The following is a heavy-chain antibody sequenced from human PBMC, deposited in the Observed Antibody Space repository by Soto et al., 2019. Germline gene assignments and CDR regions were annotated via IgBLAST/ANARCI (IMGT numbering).Heavy chain of an antibody. Sequence: SETLSLTCTVSGGSISSYYWSWIRQPPGKGLEWIGYIYYSGSTYYSPSLKSRVTISVDTSKNQFSLKLSSVTAADTAVYYCARGSPLDYGSGSYYNPYYYYGMDVWGQGTTVTVSS. V-gene: IGHV4-59*12. J-gene: IGHJ6*02. CDR1: GGSISSYY. D-gene: IGHD3-10*01. CDR3: ARGSPLDYGSGSYYNPYYYYGMDV. CDR2: IYYSGST.